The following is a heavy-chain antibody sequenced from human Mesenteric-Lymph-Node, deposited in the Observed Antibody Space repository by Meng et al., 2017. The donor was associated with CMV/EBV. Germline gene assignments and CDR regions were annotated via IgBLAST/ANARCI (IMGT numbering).Heavy chain of an antibody. J-gene: IGHJ4*02. V-gene: IGHV3-53*01. CDR2: IYSGGST. CDR3: ARLGYFTIFGVAQWRDY. CDR1: GFTVSSNY. D-gene: IGHD3-3*01. Sequence: GGSLRLSCAASGFTVSSNYMSWVRQAPGKGLEWVSVIYSGGSTYCADSVKGRFTISRDNSKNTLYLQMNSLRAEDTAVYYCARLGYFTIFGVAQWRDYWGQGTLVTVSS.